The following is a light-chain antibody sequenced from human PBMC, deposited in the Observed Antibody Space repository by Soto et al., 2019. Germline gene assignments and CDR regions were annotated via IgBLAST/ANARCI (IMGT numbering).Light chain of an antibody. CDR3: QQYNSYSWT. CDR1: QSINTW. J-gene: IGKJ1*01. Sequence: DIKMTQSPSTLSASIGDRVTITCRASQSINTWLAWYQQRPGKAPKLLVYDASSLESGVPSRFRGSGSGTEFTLTISSLQADDFATYFCQQYNSYSWTFGQGTKVDIK. V-gene: IGKV1-5*01. CDR2: DAS.